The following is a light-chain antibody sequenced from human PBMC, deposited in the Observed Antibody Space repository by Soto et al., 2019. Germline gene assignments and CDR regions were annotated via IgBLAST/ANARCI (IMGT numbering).Light chain of an antibody. CDR3: TTYADDNIFV. Sequence: QSALTQPASVSGSPGQSITISCTGTSSDVGGYDFVSWYQHHPGKAPRLTIYDVSHRPSGVSDRFSGSKSGNTASLAVSGLQAEDEAAYYCTTYADDNIFVFGTGTKVTVL. CDR1: SSDVGGYDF. CDR2: DVS. V-gene: IGLV2-14*03. J-gene: IGLJ1*01.